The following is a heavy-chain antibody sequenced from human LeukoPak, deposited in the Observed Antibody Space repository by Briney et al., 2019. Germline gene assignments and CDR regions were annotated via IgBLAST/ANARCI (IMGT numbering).Heavy chain of an antibody. CDR2: IYYSGRN. CDR3: ATASPGYSGSSYAFDI. Sequence: PSETLSLTCTVSGGSLSSSRYYWGWIRQPPGKGLEWIGIIYYSGRNYYNPSLKSRVTISVDTSKNQFSLKLSSVAAADTAVYYCATASPGYSGSSYAFDIWGQATMATVSS. V-gene: IGHV4-39*01. J-gene: IGHJ3*02. CDR1: GGSLSSSRYY. D-gene: IGHD1-26*01.